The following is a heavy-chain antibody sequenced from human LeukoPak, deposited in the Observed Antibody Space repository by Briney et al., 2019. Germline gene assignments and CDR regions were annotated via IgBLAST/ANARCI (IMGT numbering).Heavy chain of an antibody. CDR3: ARGGWSVGDTATGDAFDI. CDR2: IGTYGGDT. Sequence: ASVKVSCKATSRISWVRQAPGQGLAWMGWIGTYGGDTYYAQKFQGRITVTTDTSTSTVYMELMNLRSDDTAVYYCARGGWSVGDTATGDAFDIWGQGTMVTVSS. V-gene: IGHV1-18*01. J-gene: IGHJ3*02. D-gene: IGHD3-10*01. CDR1: TSR.